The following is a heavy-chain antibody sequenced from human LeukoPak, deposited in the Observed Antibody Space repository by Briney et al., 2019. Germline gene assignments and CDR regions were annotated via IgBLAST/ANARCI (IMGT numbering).Heavy chain of an antibody. CDR1: GFTFDDYA. V-gene: IGHV3-9*03. CDR3: AKSSPGYSSGWLQH. CDR2: ISWNSGRI. Sequence: GRSLRLSCAASGFTFDDYAMHWVRQAPGKGLEWVSGISWNSGRIDYADSVRGRFTISRDNAKKSLYLQMNSLRAEDMALYYCAKSSPGYSSGWLQHWGQGNLVTVSS. D-gene: IGHD6-19*01. J-gene: IGHJ1*01.